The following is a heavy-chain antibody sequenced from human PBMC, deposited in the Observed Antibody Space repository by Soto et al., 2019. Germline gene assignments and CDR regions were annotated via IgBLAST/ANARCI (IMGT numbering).Heavy chain of an antibody. Sequence: GXSLRLSCVASGXTFDDYSIHWVRQPPGKGLEWVSLISWDAGLRDYANSVKGRFTIARDNSKNSVYLQMSSLTADDTALYSCVKDITGVVDAGGPFDYWAQGTPGTVSS. V-gene: IGHV3-43*01. CDR1: GXTFDDYS. J-gene: IGHJ4*02. CDR2: ISWDAGLR. D-gene: IGHD5-18*01. CDR3: VKDITGVVDAGGPFDY.